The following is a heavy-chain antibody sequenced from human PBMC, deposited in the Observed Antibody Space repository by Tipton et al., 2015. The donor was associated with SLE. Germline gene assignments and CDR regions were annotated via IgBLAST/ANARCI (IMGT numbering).Heavy chain of an antibody. D-gene: IGHD2/OR15-2a*01. CDR3: ARGVIGAVGEH. V-gene: IGHV4-38-2*02. CDR1: GYSISSGYY. CDR2: IYHSGST. J-gene: IGHJ1*01. Sequence: TLSLTCTVSGYSISSGYYWGWIRQPPGRGLECIGNIYHSGSTYYNPSLKSRVTISVDTSKNQFSLRLSSVTAADTAVYYCARGVIGAVGEHWGQGTLVTVSS.